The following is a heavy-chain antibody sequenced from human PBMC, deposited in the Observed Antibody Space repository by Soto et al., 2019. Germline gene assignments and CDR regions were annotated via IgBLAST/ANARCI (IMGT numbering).Heavy chain of an antibody. CDR2: IYWNDDK. CDR1: GFSLRNSGVG. Sequence: SGPTLVNPTQPLTLTCTFSGFSLRNSGVGVGWIRQPPGKALEWLALIYWNDDKHYSPSLKSRLTITKDTSENQVVLTVTNMDPVDTATFYCARQGRYGDYDYWGQGTLVTVSS. D-gene: IGHD4-17*01. CDR3: ARQGRYGDYDY. V-gene: IGHV2-5*01. J-gene: IGHJ4*02.